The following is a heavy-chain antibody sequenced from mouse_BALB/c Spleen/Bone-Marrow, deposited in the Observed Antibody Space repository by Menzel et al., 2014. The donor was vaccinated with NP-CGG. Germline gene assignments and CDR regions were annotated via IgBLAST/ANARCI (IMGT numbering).Heavy chain of an antibody. Sequence: EVKLQESGGGLVKPAGSLTLSCAASGFTFSSYTMSWIRQTPEKRLEWVATISSGGSYTYYPDSVKGRFTITRDNDKKAFYQQIISLKSEDTAMYYGTRGRYYGNSFAYWGQGTPVTVSA. D-gene: IGHD2-1*01. CDR2: ISSGGSYT. J-gene: IGHJ3*01. CDR3: TRGRYYGNSFAY. V-gene: IGHV5-6-4*01. CDR1: GFTFSSYT.